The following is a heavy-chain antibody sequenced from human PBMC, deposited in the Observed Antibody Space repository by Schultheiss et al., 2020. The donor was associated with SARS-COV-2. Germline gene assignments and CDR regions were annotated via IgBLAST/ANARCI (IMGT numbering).Heavy chain of an antibody. CDR3: ARASYSSSWYPLVGYYGMDV. CDR1: GFTFSDYY. V-gene: IGHV3-11*01. CDR2: ISSSGSTI. Sequence: GGSLRLSCAASGFTFSDYYMSWIRQAPGKGLEWVSYISSSGSTIYYADSVKGRFTISRDNAKNSLYLQMNSLRAEDTAVYYCARASYSSSWYPLVGYYGMDVWGQGTTVTVSS. D-gene: IGHD6-13*01. J-gene: IGHJ6*02.